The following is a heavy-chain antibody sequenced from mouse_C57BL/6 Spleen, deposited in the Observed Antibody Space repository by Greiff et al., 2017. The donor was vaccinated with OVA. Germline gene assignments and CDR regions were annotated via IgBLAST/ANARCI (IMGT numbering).Heavy chain of an antibody. CDR3: ARSSYEGFAY. CDR1: GYTFTSYW. Sequence: QVQLQQSGAELVMPGASVKLSCKASGYTFTSYWMHWVKQRPGQGLEWIGEIDPSDSYTNYNQKFKGKSTLTVDKSSSTAYMQLSSLTSEDSAVDYCARSSYEGFAYWGQGTLVTVSA. CDR2: IDPSDSYT. J-gene: IGHJ3*01. D-gene: IGHD2-12*01. V-gene: IGHV1-69*01.